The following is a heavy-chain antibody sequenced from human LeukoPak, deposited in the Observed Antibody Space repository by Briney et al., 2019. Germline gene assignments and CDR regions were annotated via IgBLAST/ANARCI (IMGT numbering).Heavy chain of an antibody. V-gene: IGHV4-39*07. J-gene: IGHJ5*02. CDR1: GGSISSSSYY. CDR2: IYYSGST. D-gene: IGHD3-16*01. CDR3: ARDLPGDFLPQNWFDP. Sequence: SETLSLTCTVSGGSISSSSYYWGWIRQPPGKGLEWIGSIYYSGSTYYNPSLKSRVTISVDTSKNQFSLKLSSVTAADTAVYYCARDLPGDFLPQNWFDPWGQGTLVTVSS.